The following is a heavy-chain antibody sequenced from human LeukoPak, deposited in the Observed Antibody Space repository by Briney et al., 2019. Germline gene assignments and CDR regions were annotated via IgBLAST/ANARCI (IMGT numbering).Heavy chain of an antibody. J-gene: IGHJ4*02. V-gene: IGHV3-7*01. CDR1: GFAFSSCW. CDR2: INQYGSEK. D-gene: IGHD6-13*01. CDR3: AAAIAVVGS. Sequence: GGSLRLSCAASGFAFSSCWMNWVSQAPGKGLEWVANINQYGSEKSYVDSVKGRFTIARDNAKNSLYLQMNSLRAEDTAMYYCAAAIAVVGSWGQGTLVTVSS.